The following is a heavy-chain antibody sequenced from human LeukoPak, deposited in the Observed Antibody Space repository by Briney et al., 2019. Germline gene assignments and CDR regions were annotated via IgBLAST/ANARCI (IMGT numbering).Heavy chain of an antibody. Sequence: SETLSLTSTVSGGSISSYYWSWIRQPPGKGLEWIGYIYYSGSTNYNPSLKSRVTMSVDTSKNQFSLKLSSVTAADTAVYYCARDELQWLPPYYYYYGMDVWGQGTTVTVSS. CDR3: ARDELQWLPPYYYYYGMDV. D-gene: IGHD6-19*01. V-gene: IGHV4-59*01. CDR2: IYYSGST. J-gene: IGHJ6*02. CDR1: GGSISSYY.